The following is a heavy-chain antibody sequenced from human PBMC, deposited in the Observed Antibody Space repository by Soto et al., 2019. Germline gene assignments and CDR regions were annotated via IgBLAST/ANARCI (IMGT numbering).Heavy chain of an antibody. Sequence: GGSLRLSCAASGFTFSSYSINWVRQAPGKGLEWVSSISSSSSYIYYADSVRGRFTISRDNSKNTLYLQMNSLRAEDTAVYYCARDPTSSWYGGFDPWGQGTLVTVSS. CDR2: ISSSSSYI. J-gene: IGHJ5*02. V-gene: IGHV3-21*01. D-gene: IGHD6-13*01. CDR1: GFTFSSYS. CDR3: ARDPTSSWYGGFDP.